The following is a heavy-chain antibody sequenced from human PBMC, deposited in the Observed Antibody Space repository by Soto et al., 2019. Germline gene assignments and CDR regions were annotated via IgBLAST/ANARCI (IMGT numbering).Heavy chain of an antibody. CDR1: GGSISSSSYY. CDR2: IYYSGST. Sequence: QLQLQESGPGLVKPSETLSLTCTVSGGSISSSSYYWGWIRQPPGKGLEWIGSIYYSGSTYYNPSLKSRVTISVDTSKNQFSLKLSSVTAADTAVYYCARHSTGWHTLKGGLDYWGQGTLVTVSS. V-gene: IGHV4-39*01. CDR3: ARHSTGWHTLKGGLDY. D-gene: IGHD3-16*01. J-gene: IGHJ4*02.